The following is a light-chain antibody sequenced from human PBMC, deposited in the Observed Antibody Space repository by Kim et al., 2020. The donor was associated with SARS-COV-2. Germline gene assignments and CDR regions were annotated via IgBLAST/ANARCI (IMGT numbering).Light chain of an antibody. CDR3: QQSYSTPWT. CDR2: SES. V-gene: IGKV1-39*01. Sequence: AFVGDRVTITCRASQSISTYLNWYQQKPGKAPKLLMYSESSLQSGVPSRFSGSGSGTDFTLTISSLQPEDFATYHCQQSYSTPWTFGQGTKVDIK. J-gene: IGKJ1*01. CDR1: QSISTY.